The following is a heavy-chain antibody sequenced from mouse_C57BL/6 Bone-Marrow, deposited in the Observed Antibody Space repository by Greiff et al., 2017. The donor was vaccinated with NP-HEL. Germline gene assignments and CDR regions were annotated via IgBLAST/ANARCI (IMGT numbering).Heavy chain of an antibody. V-gene: IGHV3-6*01. CDR2: ISYDGSN. J-gene: IGHJ2*01. Sequence: EVQLQQSGPGLVKPSQSLSLTCSVTGYSITSGYYWNWIRQFPGNKLEWMGYISYDGSNNYNPSLKNRISITRDTSKNQCFLKLNSVTTEDTATYYCARYGYHDYWGQGTTLTVSS. CDR1: GYSITSGYY. CDR3: ARYGYHDY. D-gene: IGHD2-2*01.